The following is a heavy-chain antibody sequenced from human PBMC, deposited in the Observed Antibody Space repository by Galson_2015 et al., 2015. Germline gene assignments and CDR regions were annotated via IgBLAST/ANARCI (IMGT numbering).Heavy chain of an antibody. J-gene: IGHJ4*02. Sequence: SLRLSCAASGFTFSNAWMSWVRQAPGKGLEWVGRIKSKTDGGTTDYAAPVKGRFTISRDDSKNTLYLQMNSLKTEDTAVYYCTTDRYSSSWYVVYFDYWGQGTLVTVSS. D-gene: IGHD6-13*01. CDR2: IKSKTDGGTT. CDR1: GFTFSNAW. CDR3: TTDRYSSSWYVVYFDY. V-gene: IGHV3-15*01.